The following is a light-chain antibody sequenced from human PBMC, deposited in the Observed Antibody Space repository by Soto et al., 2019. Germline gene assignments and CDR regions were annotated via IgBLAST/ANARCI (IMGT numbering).Light chain of an antibody. Sequence: EIVMTQSPATLSVSPGERATLSCRASQSVSSNLAWYQQKPGQAPRLLIYGASTRATGIPARVSGSGSGTEFTLTISSLQCEDFAVYYCQEYNNWPPLYTFGQGTKLEIK. CDR2: GAS. CDR1: QSVSSN. CDR3: QEYNNWPPLYT. V-gene: IGKV3-15*01. J-gene: IGKJ2*01.